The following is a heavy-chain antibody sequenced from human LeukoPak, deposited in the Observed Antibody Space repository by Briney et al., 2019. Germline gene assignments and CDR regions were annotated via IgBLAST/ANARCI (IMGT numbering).Heavy chain of an antibody. D-gene: IGHD3-22*01. J-gene: IGHJ3*02. Sequence: PGGSLRLPCAASGFTVSSNYMSWVRQAPGKGLEWVSVIYSGGSTYYADSVKGRFTISRDNSKNTLYLQMNSLRAEDTAVYYCARDRSRYYDREEDAFDIWGQGTMVTVSS. V-gene: IGHV3-66*01. CDR1: GFTVSSNY. CDR3: ARDRSRYYDREEDAFDI. CDR2: IYSGGST.